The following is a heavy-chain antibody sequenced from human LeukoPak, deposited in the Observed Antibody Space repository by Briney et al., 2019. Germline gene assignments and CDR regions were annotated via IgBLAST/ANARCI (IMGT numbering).Heavy chain of an antibody. CDR1: GFTFSSYG. J-gene: IGHJ1*01. D-gene: IGHD1-26*01. Sequence: GRSLRLSCAASGFTFSSYGMHWGRQAPGEGLELVSFISYDGSKKYYADSVKGRFTISRDNSKNTLTLQMNSLRAEDTAVYYCAKDWSYYSEYFHHWGQGTLVTVSS. V-gene: IGHV3-30*18. CDR2: ISYDGSKK. CDR3: AKDWSYYSEYFHH.